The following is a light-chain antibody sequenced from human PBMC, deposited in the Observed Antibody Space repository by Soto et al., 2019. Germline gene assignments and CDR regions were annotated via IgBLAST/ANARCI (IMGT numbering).Light chain of an antibody. CDR2: SAS. J-gene: IGKJ5*01. CDR3: QTFNTAPLT. CDR1: QDISVY. Sequence: DIQMTQSPSSLSASVGDRGTITCRASQDISVYLAWYQQKPGKVPKLLIYSASTLQSGVPSRFSGSGSGTDFTLTISSLQPEDVATYYCQTFNTAPLTCGQGTRLEIK. V-gene: IGKV1-27*01.